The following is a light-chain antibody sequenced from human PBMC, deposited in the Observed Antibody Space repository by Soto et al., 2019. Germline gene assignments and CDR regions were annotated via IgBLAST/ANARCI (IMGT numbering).Light chain of an antibody. CDR2: DAS. V-gene: IGKV3-11*01. CDR1: QSVSSY. CDR3: QQRSNWPLT. Sequence: EIVLTQSPATLSLSPGERATLSCRASQSVSSYLAWYQQRPGQAPRLLMYDASNRATGIPARFSVSGSGSDFTLTISSLEPEDFALYYCQQRSNWPLTFGGGTKVEI. J-gene: IGKJ4*01.